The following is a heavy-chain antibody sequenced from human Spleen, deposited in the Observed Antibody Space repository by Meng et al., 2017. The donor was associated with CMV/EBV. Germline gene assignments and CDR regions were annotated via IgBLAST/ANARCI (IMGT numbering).Heavy chain of an antibody. CDR1: GFTFSSYG. D-gene: IGHD6-19*01. V-gene: IGHV3-74*01. CDR2: INGDGSDT. Sequence: GESLKISCAASGFTFSSYGMHWVRQAPGKGLEWVSRINGDGSDTNYADSVKGRFTVSRDSADNTLYLQMNSLRVEDTAVYYCAREGPNSGWYVDYWGQGILVTVS. CDR3: AREGPNSGWYVDY. J-gene: IGHJ4*02.